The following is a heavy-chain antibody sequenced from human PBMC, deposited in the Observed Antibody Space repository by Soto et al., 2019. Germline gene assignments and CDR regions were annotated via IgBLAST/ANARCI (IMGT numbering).Heavy chain of an antibody. D-gene: IGHD2-15*01. V-gene: IGHV4-61*01. CDR1: GDSVRSGRYY. CDR3: ARDKENCSGGSCYYNFEY. Sequence: SETLSLTCTVSGDSVRSGRYYWSWIRQPPGQGLEWIGYIYYSGSTNYNPSLKSRVTISVDTSKNQFSLKLSSVTAADTAVYYCARDKENCSGGSCYYNFEYWGQGTLVTVSS. J-gene: IGHJ4*02. CDR2: IYYSGST.